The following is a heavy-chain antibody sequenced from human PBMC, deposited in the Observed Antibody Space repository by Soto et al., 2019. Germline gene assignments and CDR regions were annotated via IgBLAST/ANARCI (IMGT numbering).Heavy chain of an antibody. D-gene: IGHD5-18*01. CDR2: IKQDGSEQ. CDR1: GLSFNSYW. Sequence: GGSLRLSCAASGLSFNSYWMTWVRQAPGKGLEWVANIKQDGSEQYYVDSVKGRFSLSRDNAQNSLYLQMNSLRAEDTAVYYCARRRRYTYGHVDYWGQGALVTVSS. CDR3: ARRRRYTYGHVDY. V-gene: IGHV3-7*05. J-gene: IGHJ4*02.